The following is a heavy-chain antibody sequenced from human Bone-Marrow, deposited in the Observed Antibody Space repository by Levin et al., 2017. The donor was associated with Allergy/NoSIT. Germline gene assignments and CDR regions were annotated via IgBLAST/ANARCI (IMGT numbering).Heavy chain of an antibody. J-gene: IGHJ4*02. D-gene: IGHD3-16*01. Sequence: SQTLSLTCAISGDSVSGNSAAWNWIRQSPSRGLEWLGRTYYKSKWYNDYAVSVNGRITINPDTSKNQFSLQLNSVTPEDTAMYYCAREGPRTMITFGGDPYYFDYWGQGTLVTVSS. CDR2: TYYKSKWYN. CDR3: AREGPRTMITFGGDPYYFDY. V-gene: IGHV6-1*01. CDR1: GDSVSGNSAA.